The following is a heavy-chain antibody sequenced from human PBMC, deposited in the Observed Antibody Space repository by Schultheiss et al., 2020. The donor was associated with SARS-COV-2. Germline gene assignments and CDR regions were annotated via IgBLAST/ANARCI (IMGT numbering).Heavy chain of an antibody. J-gene: IGHJ4*02. Sequence: GGSLRLSCAASGFTLSRYVLHWVRQAPGKGLEWVAVLPYDGSNKYYADSVKGRFTISRDNSKNTLYMQMNSLRAEDTAVYYCARDPGVKILWFGEFDYWGQGTLVTVSS. D-gene: IGHD3-10*01. V-gene: IGHV3-30*01. CDR2: LPYDGSNK. CDR1: GFTLSRYV. CDR3: ARDPGVKILWFGEFDY.